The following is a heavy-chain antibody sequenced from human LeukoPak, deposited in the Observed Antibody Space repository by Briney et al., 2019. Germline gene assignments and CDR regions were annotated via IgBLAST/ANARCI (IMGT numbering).Heavy chain of an antibody. D-gene: IGHD4-17*01. J-gene: IGHJ6*03. Sequence: GGSLRLSCAASGFTFSSYSMNWVRQAPGKGLEWVSYISSSSSTIYYADSVKGRFTISRDNAKNSLYLQMNSLRAEDTAVYYCARDPSGDYVGYYMDVWGKGTTVTVSS. V-gene: IGHV3-48*01. CDR3: ARDPSGDYVGYYMDV. CDR2: ISSSSSTI. CDR1: GFTFSSYS.